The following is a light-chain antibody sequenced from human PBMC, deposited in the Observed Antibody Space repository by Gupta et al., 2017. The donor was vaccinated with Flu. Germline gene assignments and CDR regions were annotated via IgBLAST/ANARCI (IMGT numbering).Light chain of an antibody. Sequence: SSNIGSNYVHWYQQPPGTAPKLLLFRNNQRPSGVPDRFSGSKSGTSASLAISGLRSEDEADYYCAAGDDSVRRPVFGGGTKVTVL. V-gene: IGLV1-47*01. CDR2: RNN. CDR3: AAGDDSVRRPV. J-gene: IGLJ3*02. CDR1: SSNIGSNY.